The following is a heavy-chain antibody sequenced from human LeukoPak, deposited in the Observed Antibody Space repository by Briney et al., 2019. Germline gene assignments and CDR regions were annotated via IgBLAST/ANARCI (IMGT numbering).Heavy chain of an antibody. CDR1: GGSISSYY. CDR2: IYYSGST. CDR3: ARSRGTSWPYYFDY. D-gene: IGHD2-2*01. Sequence: SETLSLTSTVYGGSISSYYWSWIRQPPGKGLEWNGYIYYSGSTNYNPSLKSRVTISVDTSKNQFSLKLSSVTAADTAVYYCARSRGTSWPYYFDYWGQGTLVTVSS. J-gene: IGHJ4*02. V-gene: IGHV4-59*08.